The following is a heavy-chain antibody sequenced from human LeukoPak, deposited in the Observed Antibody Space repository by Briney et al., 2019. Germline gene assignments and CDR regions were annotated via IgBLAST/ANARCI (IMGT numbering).Heavy chain of an antibody. J-gene: IGHJ4*02. V-gene: IGHV4-59*08. CDR2: IYYSGNT. CDR3: ARRVTGRGTYYFDY. Sequence: SETLSLTCTVSGGSISTYYWTWIRQPPGKGLEWIGYIYYSGNTNYNPALKSRVTISLDTSKNQFSLKLNSVTAAGTAVYYCARRVTGRGTYYFDYWGQGSLVTVSS. CDR1: GGSISTYY. D-gene: IGHD3-16*01.